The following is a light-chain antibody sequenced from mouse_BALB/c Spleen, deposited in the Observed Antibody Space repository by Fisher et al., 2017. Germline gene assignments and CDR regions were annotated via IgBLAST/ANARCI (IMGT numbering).Light chain of an antibody. CDR1: SSVSY. Sequence: IVLTQSTAIMSASPGEKVTMTCRASSSVSYMHWYQQKSGTSPKRWIYDTSKLASGVPARFSGSGSGTSYSLTISRVEAKDAATYYCQQYHSYPYTFGGGTKLEIK. CDR3: QQYHSYPYT. V-gene: IGKV4-59*01. CDR2: DTS. J-gene: IGKJ2*01.